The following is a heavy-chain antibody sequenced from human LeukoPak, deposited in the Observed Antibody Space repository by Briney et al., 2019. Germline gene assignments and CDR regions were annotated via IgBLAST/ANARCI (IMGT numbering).Heavy chain of an antibody. Sequence: GGSLRLSCAASGFTFSSYAMSWVRQAPGKGLEWVSAISGSGGSTYYADSVKGRFTISRDNSKNTLYLQMNSLRAEDTAVYACANSELAGGYDSYWGQGTLVTVSS. CDR1: GFTFSSYA. CDR3: ANSELAGGYDSY. CDR2: ISGSGGST. J-gene: IGHJ4*02. V-gene: IGHV3-23*01. D-gene: IGHD5-12*01.